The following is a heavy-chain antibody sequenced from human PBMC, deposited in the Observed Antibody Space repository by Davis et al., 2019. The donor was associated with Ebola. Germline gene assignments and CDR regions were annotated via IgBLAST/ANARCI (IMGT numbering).Heavy chain of an antibody. CDR2: INHSGST. Sequence: SETLSLTCAVYGGSFSGYYWRWIRQPPGKGLEWIGEINHSGSTNYNPSLKSRVTISVDTSKNQFSLKLSSVTAADTAVYYCARWGHYYYDSSGYRKRNWFDPWGQGTLVTVSS. CDR3: ARWGHYYYDSSGYRKRNWFDP. J-gene: IGHJ5*02. D-gene: IGHD3-22*01. CDR1: GGSFSGYY. V-gene: IGHV4-34*01.